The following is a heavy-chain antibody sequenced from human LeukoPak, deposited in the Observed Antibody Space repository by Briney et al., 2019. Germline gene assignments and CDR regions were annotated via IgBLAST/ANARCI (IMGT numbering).Heavy chain of an antibody. CDR2: ISSSGSTI. V-gene: IGHV3-11*04. CDR1: GFTFSDYY. Sequence: GGSLRLSCAASGFTFSDYYMSWIRQAPGKGLDWVSYISSSGSTIYYADSVKGRFTISRDNAKNSLYLQMNSLRAEDTAVYYCARFPCSSTSCYGYYYYYYMDVWGKGTTVTVSS. CDR3: ARFPCSSTSCYGYYYYYYMDV. D-gene: IGHD2-2*01. J-gene: IGHJ6*03.